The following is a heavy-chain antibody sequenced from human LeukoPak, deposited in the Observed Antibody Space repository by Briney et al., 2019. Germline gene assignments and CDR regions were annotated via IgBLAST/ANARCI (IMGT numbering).Heavy chain of an antibody. Sequence: GGSLRLSCAASGFTFSTYEMNWVRQAPGKGLEWVSYISSSGSTIYYADSVKGRFTISRDNSKNTLYLQMNSLRAEDTAVYYCAKPARTDAFDIWGQGTMITVSS. CDR3: AKPARTDAFDI. CDR1: GFTFSTYE. V-gene: IGHV3-48*03. D-gene: IGHD1-14*01. J-gene: IGHJ3*02. CDR2: ISSSGSTI.